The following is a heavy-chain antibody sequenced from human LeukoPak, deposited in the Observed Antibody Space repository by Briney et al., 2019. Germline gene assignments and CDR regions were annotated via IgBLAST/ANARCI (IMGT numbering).Heavy chain of an antibody. CDR2: INWNSDSI. Sequence: GGSLRLSCAASGFTFSSYEMNWVRQVPGKGLEWVSGINWNSDSIGYADSVKGRFTTSRDNAKNSLYLQMNSLRAKDTAFYYCAINGGGDSGYGNFDYWGQGTLVTVSS. V-gene: IGHV3-9*01. CDR1: GFTFSSYE. CDR3: AINGGGDSGYGNFDY. D-gene: IGHD5-12*01. J-gene: IGHJ4*02.